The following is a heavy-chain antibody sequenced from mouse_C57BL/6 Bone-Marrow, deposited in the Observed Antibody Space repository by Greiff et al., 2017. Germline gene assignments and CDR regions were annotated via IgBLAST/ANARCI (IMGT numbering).Heavy chain of an antibody. CDR2: IWTGGGT. V-gene: IGHV2-9-1*01. J-gene: IGHJ2*01. D-gene: IGHD2-3*01. Sequence: QVQLKQSGPGLVAPSQSLSITCTVSGFSLTSYAISWVRQPPGKGREWLGEIWTGGGTNYISALNSRLSISKDNSKSQVFLKMNSLQTDDTARYYCARGLSDGYYVYYFDYWGQGTTLTVSS. CDR3: ARGLSDGYYVYYFDY. CDR1: GFSLTSYA.